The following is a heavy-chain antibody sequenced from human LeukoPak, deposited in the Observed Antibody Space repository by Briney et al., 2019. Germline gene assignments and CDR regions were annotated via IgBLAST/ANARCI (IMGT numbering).Heavy chain of an antibody. D-gene: IGHD3-10*01. V-gene: IGHV3-7*04. CDR2: IKQDESEK. CDR3: ARDVPFEESCDY. CDR1: GFTFSSYW. Sequence: GGSLRLSCAASGFTFSSYWMSWVRQAPGKGLEWVANIKQDESEKYYVHSVEGRFTISRDNAKNSLYLQMNSLRAEDTGVYYCARDVPFEESCDYWGQGTLVSVSS. J-gene: IGHJ4*02.